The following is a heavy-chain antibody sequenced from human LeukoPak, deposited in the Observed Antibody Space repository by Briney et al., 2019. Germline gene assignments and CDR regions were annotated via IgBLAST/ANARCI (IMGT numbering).Heavy chain of an antibody. V-gene: IGHV3-23*01. Sequence: GGSLRLSCAAPGFTFSSYAMSWVRQAPGKGLDWVSAISGSGGSTYYADSVKGRFTISRDNSKNTLYLQMNSLRAEDTAVYYCAKWAVVTSYWYFDLWGRGTLVTVSS. CDR1: GFTFSSYA. J-gene: IGHJ2*01. CDR3: AKWAVVTSYWYFDL. D-gene: IGHD2-21*02. CDR2: ISGSGGST.